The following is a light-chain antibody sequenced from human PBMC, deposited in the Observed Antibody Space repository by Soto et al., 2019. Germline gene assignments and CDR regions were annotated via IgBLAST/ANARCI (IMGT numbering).Light chain of an antibody. CDR3: SSYSTSSTLYV. Sequence: SVLTQPASVSGSPGQSITISFTGTNSDVGGFDFVSWYQHHPGKAPKLMIYEVTNRPSGVSDRFSGSKSGSTASLTISGLQAEDEADYYCSSYSTSSTLYVFGTGTKVTVL. V-gene: IGLV2-14*01. CDR1: NSDVGGFDF. J-gene: IGLJ1*01. CDR2: EVT.